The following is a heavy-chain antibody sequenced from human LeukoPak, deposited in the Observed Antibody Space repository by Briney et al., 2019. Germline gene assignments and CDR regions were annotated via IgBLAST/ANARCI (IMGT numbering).Heavy chain of an antibody. Sequence: SETLSLTCTVSGGSISSYYWSWIRQPPGKGLEWIGYIYYSGSTNYNPSLKSRVTISVDTSKNQFSLKLSSVTAADTAVYCCARAVEDRGFDYWGQGTLVTVSS. CDR3: ARAVEDRGFDY. J-gene: IGHJ4*02. D-gene: IGHD6-19*01. CDR1: GGSISSYY. V-gene: IGHV4-59*01. CDR2: IYYSGST.